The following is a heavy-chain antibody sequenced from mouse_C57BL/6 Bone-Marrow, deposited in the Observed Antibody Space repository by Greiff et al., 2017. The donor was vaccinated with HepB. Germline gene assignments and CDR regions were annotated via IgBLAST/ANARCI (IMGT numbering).Heavy chain of an antibody. CDR3: TTDYGSSYWYFDV. V-gene: IGHV14-4*01. J-gene: IGHJ1*03. CDR1: GFNFKDDY. D-gene: IGHD1-1*01. Sequence: VQLQQSGAELVRPGASAKLSCTASGFNFKDDYMHWVKQRPEQGLEGIGWIDTENGDTENASKFQGKATITADTSSNTDYLQLSSLTSEDTAVYYCTTDYGSSYWYFDVWGTGTTVTVSS. CDR2: IDTENGDT.